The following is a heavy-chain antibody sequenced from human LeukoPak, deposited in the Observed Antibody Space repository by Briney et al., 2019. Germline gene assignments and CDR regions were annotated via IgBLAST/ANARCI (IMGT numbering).Heavy chain of an antibody. D-gene: IGHD3-22*01. CDR1: GYTFTGYY. CDR3: AKGPNPYSDISDYLIGIDY. CDR2: INPNSGGT. J-gene: IGHJ4*02. V-gene: IGHV1-2*02. Sequence: ASVKVSCKASGYTFTGYYMHWVRQAPGQGLEWMGWINPNSGGTNYEQKFQGRVTMTRDTSINTAYMELSRLRSDDTAVYYCAKGPNPYSDISDYLIGIDYWGQGTLVTVSS.